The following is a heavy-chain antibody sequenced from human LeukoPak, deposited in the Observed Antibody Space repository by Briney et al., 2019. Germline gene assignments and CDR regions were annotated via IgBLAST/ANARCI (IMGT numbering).Heavy chain of an antibody. D-gene: IGHD2-21*01. V-gene: IGHV1-18*01. CDR1: GYTFTSYG. J-gene: IGHJ6*03. CDR3: ARVIVAYCGGDCYSGYYYYYYMDV. CDR2: ISAYNGNT. Sequence: ASVKVSCKASGYTFTSYGISWVQQAPGQGLEWMGWISAYNGNTNYAQKLQGRVTMTTDTSTSTAYMELRSLRSDDTAVYYCARVIVAYCGGDCYSGYYYYYYMDVWGKGTTVTVSS.